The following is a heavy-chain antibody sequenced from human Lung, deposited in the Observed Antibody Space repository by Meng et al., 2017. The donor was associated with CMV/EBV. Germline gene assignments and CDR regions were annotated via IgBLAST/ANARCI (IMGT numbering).Heavy chain of an antibody. V-gene: IGHV4-34*01. CDR1: GGSFSGYY. J-gene: IGHJ6*02. Sequence: GSLRLXCAVYGGSFSGYYWSWIRQPPGKGLEWIGEINHSGSTNYNPSLKSRVTISVDTSKNQFSLKLSSVTAADTAVYYCARLGYCSSTSCYPGNYYYGMDVXGQGXTVTVSS. CDR3: ARLGYCSSTSCYPGNYYYGMDV. D-gene: IGHD2-2*01. CDR2: INHSGST.